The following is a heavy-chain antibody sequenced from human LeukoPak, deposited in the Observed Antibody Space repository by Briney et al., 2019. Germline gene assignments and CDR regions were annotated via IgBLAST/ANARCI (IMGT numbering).Heavy chain of an antibody. CDR2: ISYDGRSK. J-gene: IGHJ4*02. V-gene: IGHV3-30*18. CDR1: GFTFSSYW. D-gene: IGHD1-26*01. CDR3: AKDVVGARYNYFDY. Sequence: GRSLRLSCAASGFTFSSYWMNWARQAPGKGLEWVAVISYDGRSKYYGDSVKGRFTISRDNSKNTLYLQMNSLRPEDTAVYYCAKDVVGARYNYFDYWGQGTLVTVSS.